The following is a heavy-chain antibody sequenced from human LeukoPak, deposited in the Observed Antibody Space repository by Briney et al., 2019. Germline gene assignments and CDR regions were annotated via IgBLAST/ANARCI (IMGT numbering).Heavy chain of an antibody. CDR1: GFIFSTYG. CDR2: SKNDGRST. CDR3: AKGGKWDVTPFDY. J-gene: IGHJ4*02. D-gene: IGHD1-26*01. Sequence: GGSLRLSCAASGFIFSTYGMHWVRQAPGKGLVWVSRSKNDGRSTSYADSVKGRFTISRDNSKNTLYLQVNSLRAEDTAVYYCAKGGKWDVTPFDYWGQGTLVTVSS. V-gene: IGHV3-74*01.